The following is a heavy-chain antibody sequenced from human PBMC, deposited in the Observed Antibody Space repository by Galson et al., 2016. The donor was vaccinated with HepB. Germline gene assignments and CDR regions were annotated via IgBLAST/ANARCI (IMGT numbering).Heavy chain of an antibody. Sequence: TLSLTCTVSGGSISSGGYYWSRIRQHPGKGLEWIGYIHYSGSTYYNPSLESPVSISVDTSKNQFSLKLSSVTAADTAVYYCARDKNERGYSYGHFDYWGQGALVTVSS. CDR2: IHYSGST. CDR3: ARDKNERGYSYGHFDY. D-gene: IGHD5-18*01. V-gene: IGHV4-31*01. CDR1: GGSISSGGYY. J-gene: IGHJ4*02.